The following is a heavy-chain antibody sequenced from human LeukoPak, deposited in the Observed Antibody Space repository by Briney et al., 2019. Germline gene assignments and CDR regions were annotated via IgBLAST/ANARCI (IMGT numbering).Heavy chain of an antibody. V-gene: IGHV4-34*01. CDR2: INHSGST. J-gene: IGHJ4*02. Sequence: SETLPLTCAVYGGSFSGYYWSWIRQPPGKGLEWIWEINHSGSTNYNPSLKSRVTISVDTSKNQFSLKLSSVTAADTAMYYCARVDTSMVPMIDYWGQGTLVTVSS. CDR3: ARVDTSMVPMIDY. D-gene: IGHD5-18*01. CDR1: GGSFSGYY.